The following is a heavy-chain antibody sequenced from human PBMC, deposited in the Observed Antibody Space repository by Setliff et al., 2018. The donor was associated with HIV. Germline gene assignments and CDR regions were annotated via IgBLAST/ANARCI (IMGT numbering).Heavy chain of an antibody. CDR2: INHSGST. CDR3: ARGLRSSWYNHYYYMDV. D-gene: IGHD6-13*01. Sequence: LSLTCAVYGGSFSGYYWSWIRQPPGKGLEWIGEINHSGSTNYNPSLKSRVTISVDTSKNQFSLKLSSVTAADTAVYYCARGLRSSWYNHYYYMDVWGKGTTVTVSS. V-gene: IGHV4-34*01. CDR1: GGSFSGYY. J-gene: IGHJ6*03.